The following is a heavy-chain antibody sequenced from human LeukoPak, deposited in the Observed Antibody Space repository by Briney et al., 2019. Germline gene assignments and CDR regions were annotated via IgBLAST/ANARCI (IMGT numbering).Heavy chain of an antibody. V-gene: IGHV3-7*04. CDR2: INQVASEK. D-gene: IGHD3-10*01. Sequence: PGGSLRLSCAASGFTISFYWMSWVRQAPGKGLEWVANINQVASEKNYVDSVKGRFTISRDNAKNSLYLQMNSVRAEDTAMYYCVRDGGYYGPDSWRRGGMVSVSS. CDR3: VRDGGYYGPDS. CDR1: GFTISFYW. J-gene: IGHJ4*02.